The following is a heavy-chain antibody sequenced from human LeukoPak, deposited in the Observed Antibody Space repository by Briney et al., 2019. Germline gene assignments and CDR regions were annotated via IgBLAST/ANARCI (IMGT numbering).Heavy chain of an antibody. J-gene: IGHJ2*01. CDR2: IYYSGST. D-gene: IGHD2-8*01. CDR3: ARPLGNGYSYWYFDL. CDR1: GXSISSYY. Sequence: SETLSLTCTVSGXSISSYYGSWIRQPPGKGLEWIGYIYYSGSTNHNPSLKSRVTISIDTSKNQISLKLTSVTAADTAVYYCARPLGNGYSYWYFDLWGRGTLVTVSS. V-gene: IGHV4-59*01.